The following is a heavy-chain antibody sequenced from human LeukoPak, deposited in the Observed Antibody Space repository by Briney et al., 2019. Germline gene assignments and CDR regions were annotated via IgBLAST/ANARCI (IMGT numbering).Heavy chain of an antibody. J-gene: IGHJ4*02. CDR3: ARGLQGRGSSWHHSYYFDY. D-gene: IGHD6-13*01. Sequence: PGGSLRLSCAASGFTFSSYGMHWVRQAPGKGLEWVAVIWYDGSNKYYADSVKGRFTISRDNSKNTLYLQMNSLRAEDTAVYYCARGLQGRGSSWHHSYYFDYWGQGTLVTVSS. CDR2: IWYDGSNK. CDR1: GFTFSSYG. V-gene: IGHV3-33*01.